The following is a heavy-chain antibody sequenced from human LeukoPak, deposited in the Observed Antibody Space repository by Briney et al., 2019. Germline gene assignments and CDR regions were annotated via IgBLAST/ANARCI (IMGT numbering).Heavy chain of an antibody. CDR2: IHHSGNA. Sequence: SETLSLTCTVSGDSISSGNYHWAWIRQPPGKGLECIGSIHHSGNAYYNSSLESRVTISVDMSKNQFFLQLRSVTAADTAVYYCTRVRQGSQSDYWGQGTLVTVSS. J-gene: IGHJ4*02. CDR3: TRVRQGSQSDY. V-gene: IGHV4-39*07. CDR1: GDSISSGNYH.